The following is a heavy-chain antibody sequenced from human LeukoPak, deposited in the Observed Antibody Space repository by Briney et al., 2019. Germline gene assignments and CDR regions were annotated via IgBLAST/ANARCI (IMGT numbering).Heavy chain of an antibody. Sequence: SETLSLTCTVSGGSISSSSYYWGWIRQPPGKGLEWIGSIYYSGSTYYNPSLKSRVTISVDTSKNQFSLKLSSVTAADTAVYYCAREPKVRSRINWFDPWGQGTLVTVSS. V-gene: IGHV4-39*07. CDR1: GGSISSSSYY. CDR3: AREPKVRSRINWFDP. J-gene: IGHJ5*02. CDR2: IYYSGST.